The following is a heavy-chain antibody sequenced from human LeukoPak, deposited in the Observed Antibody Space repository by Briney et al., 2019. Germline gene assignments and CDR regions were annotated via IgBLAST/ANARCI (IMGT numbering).Heavy chain of an antibody. J-gene: IGHJ4*02. CDR2: INTKGET. D-gene: IGHD2-21*01. V-gene: IGHV4-4*09. CDR1: GVSMSTYQ. Sequence: SETLSLTCTVSGVSMSTYQWSWVRQSPEKGLEWIGCINTKGETSYDPSLKSRVTTSVDTSKSQFSLRLTSVTAADTAVYYCATSNDAKIAPFDHWGQGAPVTVSS. CDR3: ATSNDAKIAPFDH.